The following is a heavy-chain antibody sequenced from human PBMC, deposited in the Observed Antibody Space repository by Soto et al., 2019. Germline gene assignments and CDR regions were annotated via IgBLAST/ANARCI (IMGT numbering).Heavy chain of an antibody. J-gene: IGHJ6*02. CDR3: ASLYCSGGSCYSGAVYYYGMDV. D-gene: IGHD2-15*01. CDR2: IYYSGST. Sequence: SETLSLTCTVSGGSISSGGYYWGWIRQPPGKGLEWIGSIYYSGSTYYNPSLKSRVTISVDTSKNQFSLKLSSVTAADTAVYYCASLYCSGGSCYSGAVYYYGMDVWGQGTTVTVSS. V-gene: IGHV4-39*01. CDR1: GGSISSGGYY.